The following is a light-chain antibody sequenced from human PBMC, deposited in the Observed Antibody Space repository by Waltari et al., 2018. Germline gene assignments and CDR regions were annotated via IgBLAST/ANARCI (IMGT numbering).Light chain of an antibody. CDR2: DPS. CDR3: QQYENFPYS. J-gene: IGKJ2*03. Sequence: DVQLTPSPSSLSASVGDRVTITCQASQDINNYLNWFQQKPGKAPKLLIYDPSNLETGVPSRFSGSRSGTDFTFTISSLQPEDVATYYCQQYENFPYSFGQGTKLEIK. V-gene: IGKV1-33*01. CDR1: QDINNY.